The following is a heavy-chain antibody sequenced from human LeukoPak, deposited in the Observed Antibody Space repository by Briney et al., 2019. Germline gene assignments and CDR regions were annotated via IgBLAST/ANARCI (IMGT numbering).Heavy chain of an antibody. D-gene: IGHD7-27*01. J-gene: IGHJ4*02. CDR1: GGSFGGYY. V-gene: IGHV4-34*01. CDR3: ARGFRGDNFDY. CDR2: MYHSGST. Sequence: SETLSLTCAVYGGSFGGYYWSWIRQPPGKGLEWIGTMYHSGSTNYNPSLKSRVTISVDTSKNQFSLKLSSVTAADTAVYFCARGFRGDNFDYWGQGTLVTVSS.